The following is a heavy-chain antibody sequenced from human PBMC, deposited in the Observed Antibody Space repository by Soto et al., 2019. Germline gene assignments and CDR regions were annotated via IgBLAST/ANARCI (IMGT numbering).Heavy chain of an antibody. CDR2: ISGSGGST. CDR1: GFTFSSYA. Sequence: EVQLLESGGGLVQPGGSLRLSCAASGFTFSSYAMSWVRQAPGKGLEWVSAISGSGGSTYYADSVKGRFTISRDNSKNTLYLQMNSLRAEDTAVYYCARGTGWLEIRYCQHWGQGTLVTVSS. V-gene: IGHV3-23*01. CDR3: ARGTGWLEIRYCQH. J-gene: IGHJ1*01. D-gene: IGHD6-19*01.